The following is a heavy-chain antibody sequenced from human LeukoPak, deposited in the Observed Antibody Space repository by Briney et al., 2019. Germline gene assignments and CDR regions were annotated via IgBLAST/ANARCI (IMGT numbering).Heavy chain of an antibody. CDR1: GGSISSYY. D-gene: IGHD1-26*01. CDR2: IYTSGST. CDR3: ASLNDGSFIEGIDY. Sequence: SETLSLTCTVSGGSISSYYWSRIRQPAGKGLEWIGRIYTSGSTNYNPSLKSRVTMSVDTSKNQFSLKLSSVTAADTAVYYCASLNDGSFIEGIDYWGQGTLVTVSS. V-gene: IGHV4-4*07. J-gene: IGHJ4*02.